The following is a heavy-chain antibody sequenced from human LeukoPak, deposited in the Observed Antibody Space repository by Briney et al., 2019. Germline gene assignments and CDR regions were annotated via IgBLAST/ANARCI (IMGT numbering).Heavy chain of an antibody. J-gene: IGHJ4*02. CDR3: ARGLIAAREYYLDS. D-gene: IGHD6-6*01. Sequence: PSETLSLTCTVSGDSISSGNYWGWIRQPPGKGLEWIGSIYHTGSTYYNLSLKSRVTISVDTSKNQFSLKLSSVTAADTGVYYCARGLIAAREYYLDSWGQGTLVTVSS. CDR2: IYHTGST. CDR1: GDSISSGNY. V-gene: IGHV4-38-2*02.